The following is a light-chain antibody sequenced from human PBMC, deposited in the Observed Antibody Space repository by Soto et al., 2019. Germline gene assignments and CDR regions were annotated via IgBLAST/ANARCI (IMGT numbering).Light chain of an antibody. V-gene: IGKV3-15*01. CDR2: GAS. J-gene: IGKJ4*01. CDR3: QQYNNWPPRALT. Sequence: EIVMTQSPATLSVSPGERATLSCRASQSVSSNLAWYQQKPGQAPRLLIYGASTRATGIPARFSGSGSGTESTLTISSLQSEDFAVYYCQQYNNWPPRALTFGGGTKVEIK. CDR1: QSVSSN.